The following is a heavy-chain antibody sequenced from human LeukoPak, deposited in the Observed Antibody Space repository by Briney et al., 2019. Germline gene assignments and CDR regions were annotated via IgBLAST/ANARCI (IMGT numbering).Heavy chain of an antibody. CDR1: GGSISSSSYY. CDR2: IYYSGST. V-gene: IGHV4-39*07. D-gene: IGHD3-10*01. Sequence: SETLSLTCTVSGGSISSSSYYWGWIRQPPGKGLEWIGSIYYSGSTYYNPSLKSRVTISVDTSKNQFSLKLSSVTAADTAVYYCAGDWTRRYYYGSAWFDPWGQGTLVTVSS. J-gene: IGHJ5*02. CDR3: AGDWTRRYYYGSAWFDP.